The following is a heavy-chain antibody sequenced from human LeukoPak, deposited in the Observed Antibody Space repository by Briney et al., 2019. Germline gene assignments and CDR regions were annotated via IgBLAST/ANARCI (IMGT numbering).Heavy chain of an antibody. J-gene: IGHJ4*02. D-gene: IGHD5-12*01. CDR2: IYSGGST. V-gene: IGHV3-66*02. CDR3: ARGLSGYVFDY. CDR1: GFTVSSNY. Sequence: PGGSLRLSCAASGFTVSSNYMSWVRQAPGKGLEWVSVIYSGGSTYYADSVKGRFTISRDNSKNTLYLRMNSLRAEDTAVYYCARGLSGYVFDYWGQGTLVTVSS.